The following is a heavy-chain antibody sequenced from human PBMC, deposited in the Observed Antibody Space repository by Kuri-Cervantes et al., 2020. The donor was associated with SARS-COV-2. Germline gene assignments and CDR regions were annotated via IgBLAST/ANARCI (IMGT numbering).Heavy chain of an antibody. Sequence: AAVKVSCKASGYTFTSYGISWVRQAPGQGLEWMGWNSAYNGNTNYAQKLQGRVTMTTDTSTSTAYMELRSLRSDDTAVYYCARRIAAAGYYYYYGMDVWGQGTTVTVSS. J-gene: IGHJ6*01. V-gene: IGHV1-18*04. CDR3: ARRIAAAGYYYYYGMDV. D-gene: IGHD6-13*01. CDR1: GYTFTSYG. CDR2: NSAYNGNT.